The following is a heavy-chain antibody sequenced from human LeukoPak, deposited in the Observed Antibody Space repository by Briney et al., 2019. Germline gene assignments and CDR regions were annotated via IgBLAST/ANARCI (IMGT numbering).Heavy chain of an antibody. Sequence: SGTLSLTCGVSGGSISSGSYYWSWIRQPPGKGLEWIGYIYYSGSTNYNPSLKSRVTISVDTSRNQFSLKLSSVTAADTAVYYCARDTPTYFDYWGQGTLVTVSS. CDR1: GGSISSGSYY. CDR2: IYYSGST. V-gene: IGHV4-61*01. CDR3: ARDTPTYFDY. D-gene: IGHD1-26*01. J-gene: IGHJ4*02.